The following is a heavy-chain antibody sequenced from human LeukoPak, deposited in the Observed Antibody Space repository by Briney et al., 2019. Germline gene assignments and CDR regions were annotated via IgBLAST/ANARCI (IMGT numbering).Heavy chain of an antibody. Sequence: PGGSLRLSCAAPGFTFSSFAMSWVRQAPGKGLEWVSAISVSGGSTYYADSVKGRFTISRDNSKNTLYLQMHSLRAEDTAVYYCAKDQLLDFDDWGQGTLVTVSS. V-gene: IGHV3-23*01. CDR1: GFTFSSFA. J-gene: IGHJ4*02. CDR3: AKDQLLDFDD. CDR2: ISVSGGST. D-gene: IGHD2-2*01.